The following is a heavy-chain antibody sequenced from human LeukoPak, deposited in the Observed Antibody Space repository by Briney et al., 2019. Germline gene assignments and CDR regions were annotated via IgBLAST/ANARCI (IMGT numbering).Heavy chain of an antibody. Sequence: GGSLRLSCAASGFTFSSYAMSWVRQAPGKGLEWVSAISGSGDSTYYADSVKGRFTISRDNSKNTLYLQMNSLRAEDTAVYYCAKELRRDGYKELFDPWGQGTLVTVSS. V-gene: IGHV3-23*01. CDR1: GFTFSSYA. CDR2: ISGSGDST. CDR3: AKELRRDGYKELFDP. D-gene: IGHD5-24*01. J-gene: IGHJ5*02.